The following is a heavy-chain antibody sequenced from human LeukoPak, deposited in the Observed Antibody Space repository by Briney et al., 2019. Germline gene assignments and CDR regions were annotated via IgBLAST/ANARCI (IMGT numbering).Heavy chain of an antibody. V-gene: IGHV1-18*01. CDR2: VSGYNGNT. CDR3: ARPWYYDFWSGYYP. D-gene: IGHD3-3*01. J-gene: IGHJ5*02. CDR1: GYTFTSHG. Sequence: VASVKVSCKASGYTFTSHGINWLRQAPGQGLEWMGWVSGYNGNTDYAQKFQGRVTMTRDTSISTAYMELSRLRSDDTAVYYCARPWYYDFWSGYYPWGQGTLVTVSS.